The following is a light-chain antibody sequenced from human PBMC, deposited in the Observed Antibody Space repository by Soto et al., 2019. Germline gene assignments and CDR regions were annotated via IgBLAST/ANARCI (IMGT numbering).Light chain of an antibody. V-gene: IGKV3-15*01. CDR2: DTS. Sequence: EIVVTQSPATLSGSQGERVTLSCRASQIVPSRLAWYQQKPGQVPARLIKDTSTRPPGISESFSGSWYGRDVTLTCNTLQYEDFAVYYFQEDFQWHTGMLGQGTTVYMK. J-gene: IGKJ1*01. CDR3: QEDFQWHTGM. CDR1: QIVPSR.